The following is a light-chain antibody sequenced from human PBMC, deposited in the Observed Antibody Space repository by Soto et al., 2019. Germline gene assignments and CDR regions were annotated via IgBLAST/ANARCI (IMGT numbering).Light chain of an antibody. V-gene: IGLV2-8*01. CDR2: EVS. Sequence: QSALTQPPSASGSPGQSVTISCTGNSSDVGGYNYVSWYQQHPGKAPKLMIYEVSKRPSGVPDRFSGSKSGNTASLTVSGLQAEDEADYYCSSYAGSSIGVCGTGTKVTVL. CDR3: SSYAGSSIGV. CDR1: SSDVGGYNY. J-gene: IGLJ1*01.